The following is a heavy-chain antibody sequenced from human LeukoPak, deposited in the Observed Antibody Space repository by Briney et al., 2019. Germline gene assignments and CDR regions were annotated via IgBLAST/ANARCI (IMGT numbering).Heavy chain of an antibody. CDR2: VRYDQGAT. CDR1: GFNFSIYG. J-gene: IGHJ4*02. CDR3: VKDQGECPGSRCYLRFLEY. Sequence: GALRLSCAASGFNFSIYGMHWVRQAPGKGLEWVTFVRYDQGATVYADSVQGRFAISRDNSKNTVYLQMNSLRVEDTALYFCVKDQGECPGSRCYLRFLEYWGQGTLVIVSS. V-gene: IGHV3-30*02. D-gene: IGHD3-3*01.